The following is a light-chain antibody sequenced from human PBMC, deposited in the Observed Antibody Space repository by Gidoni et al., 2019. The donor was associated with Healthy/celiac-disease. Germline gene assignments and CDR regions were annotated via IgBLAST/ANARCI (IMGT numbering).Light chain of an antibody. CDR2: GKN. Sequence: SSELTQDPAVSVALGQTVRITCQGDSLRSYYASWYQQKQGQAPVLVIYGKNNRPSGIPDRFSGSSSGNTASVTITGAQAEDEADYYCNSRDSSGNHVVFGGGTKLTVL. V-gene: IGLV3-19*01. J-gene: IGLJ2*01. CDR1: SLRSYY. CDR3: NSRDSSGNHVV.